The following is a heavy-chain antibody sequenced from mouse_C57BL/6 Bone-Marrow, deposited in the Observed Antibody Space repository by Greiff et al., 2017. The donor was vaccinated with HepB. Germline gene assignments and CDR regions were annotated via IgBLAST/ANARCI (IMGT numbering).Heavy chain of an antibody. D-gene: IGHD1-1*01. V-gene: IGHV5-17*01. J-gene: IGHJ2*01. CDR2: ISSGSSTI. CDR3: ARGYYYGSSY. Sequence: VHLVESGGGLVKPGGSLKLSCAASGFTFSDYGMHWVRQAPEKGLEWVAYISSGSSTIYYADTVKGRFTISRDNAKNTLFLQMTSLRSEDTAMYYCARGYYYGSSYWGQGTTLTASS. CDR1: GFTFSDYG.